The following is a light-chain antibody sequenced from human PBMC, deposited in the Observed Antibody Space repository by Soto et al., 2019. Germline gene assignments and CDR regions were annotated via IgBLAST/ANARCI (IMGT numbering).Light chain of an antibody. V-gene: IGKV1-27*01. J-gene: IGKJ1*01. Sequence: DIQMTQSPSSLSASAGDRVTITCRASHGISNFLAWYQQKPGKVPKLLIYGASTLQSGVPSPFSGSGSGTDFTLTISSLQPEDVATYYGQKYNSAPWTFGQGTKVEIK. CDR2: GAS. CDR3: QKYNSAPWT. CDR1: HGISNF.